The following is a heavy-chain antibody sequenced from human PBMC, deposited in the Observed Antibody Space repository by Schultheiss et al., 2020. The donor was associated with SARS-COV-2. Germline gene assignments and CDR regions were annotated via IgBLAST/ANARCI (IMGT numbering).Heavy chain of an antibody. CDR3: ARSHDPYGGNLGRYFDL. J-gene: IGHJ2*01. D-gene: IGHD4-23*01. CDR1: GGSISSGGYY. Sequence: SQTLSLTCTVSGGSISSGGYYWSWIRQHPGKGLEWIGYIYYSGSTYYNPSLKSLVTISVDTSKNQFSLKLSSVTAADTAVYYCARSHDPYGGNLGRYFDLWGRGTLVTVSS. CDR2: IYYSGST. V-gene: IGHV4-31*01.